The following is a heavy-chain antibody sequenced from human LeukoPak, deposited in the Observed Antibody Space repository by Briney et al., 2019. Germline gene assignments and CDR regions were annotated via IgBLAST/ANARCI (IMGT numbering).Heavy chain of an antibody. D-gene: IGHD3-22*01. CDR3: ARSVSYYYDGSARGAFDI. V-gene: IGHV4-34*01. CDR1: GASFSGYY. CDR2: IHHSGTT. J-gene: IGHJ3*02. Sequence: SEPLSLTCAFYGASFSGYYWSWIRQPPGKGLEWIGEIHHSGTTNYNPSLKSRVTISVDTSKNQFSLKLTSVTAADTAVYYCARSVSYYYDGSARGAFDIWGQGTMVTVSS.